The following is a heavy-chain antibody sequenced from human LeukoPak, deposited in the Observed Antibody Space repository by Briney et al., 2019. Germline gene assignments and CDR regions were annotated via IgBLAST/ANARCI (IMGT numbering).Heavy chain of an antibody. CDR2: IIPIFGTA. D-gene: IGHD6-19*01. V-gene: IGHV1-69*13. CDR3: ARSHSRAVVGREFDY. Sequence: SVKVSCKASGGTFSSYAISWVRQAPGQGLEWMGGIIPIFGTANYAQKFQGRVTITADESTSTAYMELSSLRPEDTAVYYCARSHSRAVVGREFDYWGQGTLVTVSS. CDR1: GGTFSSYA. J-gene: IGHJ4*02.